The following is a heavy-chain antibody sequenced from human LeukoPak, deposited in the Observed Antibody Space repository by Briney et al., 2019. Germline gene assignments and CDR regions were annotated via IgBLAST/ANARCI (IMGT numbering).Heavy chain of an antibody. CDR1: GDSVSSDTYY. Sequence: PSETLSLTCKVSGDSVSSDTYYWSWIRQPPGQGLEWIGYIHSSGSTKYNASLKSRVTMSVDTSKNQFSLKLSSLTAADTAVYYCARLPSAAQSFDYWGQGTLVTVSS. D-gene: IGHD6-6*01. CDR3: ARLPSAAQSFDY. J-gene: IGHJ4*02. V-gene: IGHV4-61*01. CDR2: IHSSGST.